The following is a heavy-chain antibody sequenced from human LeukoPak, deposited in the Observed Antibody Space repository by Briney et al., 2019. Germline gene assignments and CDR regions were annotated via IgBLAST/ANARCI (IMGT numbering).Heavy chain of an antibody. CDR3: TVGATTVGDY. CDR1: GFTFSSYS. D-gene: IGHD1-26*01. V-gene: IGHV3-21*01. Sequence: PGGSLRLSCAASGFTFSSYSMNWVRQAPGKGLEWVSSISSSSSCIYYADSVKGRFTISRDNSKNTLYLQMNSLRAEDTAVYYCTVGATTVGDYWGQGTLVTVSS. CDR2: ISSSSSCI. J-gene: IGHJ4*02.